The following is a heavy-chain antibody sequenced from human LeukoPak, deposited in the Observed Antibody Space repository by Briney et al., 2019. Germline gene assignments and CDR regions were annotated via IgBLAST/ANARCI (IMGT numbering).Heavy chain of an antibody. CDR1: GFTFSNYA. CDR2: ISGSGGST. CDR3: AKAPSIAARWEDY. J-gene: IGHJ4*02. V-gene: IGHV3-23*01. D-gene: IGHD6-6*01. Sequence: GGSLRLSCAASGFTFSNYAMGWVRRAPGGGLEWVSSISGSGGSTFYADSVKGRFTISRDNSKNTLYLQMNSLRAEDTAVYYCAKAPSIAARWEDYWGQGTLVTVSS.